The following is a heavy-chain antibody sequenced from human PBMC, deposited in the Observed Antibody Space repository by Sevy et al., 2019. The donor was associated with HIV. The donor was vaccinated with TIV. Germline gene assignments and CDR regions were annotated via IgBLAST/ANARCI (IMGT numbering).Heavy chain of an antibody. J-gene: IGHJ3*02. CDR1: GYSFSSYW. CDR3: ARAVTMDDAFDI. CDR2: IVPGDSDT. D-gene: IGHD3-10*01. V-gene: IGHV5-51*01. Sequence: GESLKISCKGSGYSFSSYWIGWVRQMPGKGLECMGIIVPGDSDTRYSPSFQGQVTISADKSISTAYLQWNSLKASDTAMYYCARAVTMDDAFDIWGQGTKVTVSS.